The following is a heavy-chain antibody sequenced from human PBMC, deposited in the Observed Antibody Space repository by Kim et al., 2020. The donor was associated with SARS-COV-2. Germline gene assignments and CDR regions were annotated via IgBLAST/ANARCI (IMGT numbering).Heavy chain of an antibody. D-gene: IGHD2-2*01. Sequence: YEGSVRGRFTISRDNAMDTLYLQMNRLRVEDTCVYYCARGGCSRPSCLDNCGRGTLVTVSS. V-gene: IGHV3-74*01. CDR3: ARGGCSRPSCLDN. J-gene: IGHJ4*02.